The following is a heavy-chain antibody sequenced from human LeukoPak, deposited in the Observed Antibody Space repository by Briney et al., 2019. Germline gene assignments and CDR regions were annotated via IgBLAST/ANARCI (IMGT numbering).Heavy chain of an antibody. CDR3: ARLGVKTTVITLLYYYYMDV. D-gene: IGHD4-17*01. J-gene: IGHJ6*03. CDR2: ISSSSSYI. Sequence: PGGSLRLSCAASGFTLSSYSMNWVRQAPGKGLEWVSSISSSSSYIYYADSVKGRFTISRDNAKNSLYLQMNSLRAEDTAVYYCARLGVKTTVITLLYYYYMDVWGKGTTVTVSS. V-gene: IGHV3-21*01. CDR1: GFTLSSYS.